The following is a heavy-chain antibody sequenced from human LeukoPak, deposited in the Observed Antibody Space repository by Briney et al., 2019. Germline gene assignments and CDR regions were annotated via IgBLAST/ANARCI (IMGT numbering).Heavy chain of an antibody. CDR1: GYTFTSYY. CDR2: INPSGGST. J-gene: IGHJ4*02. D-gene: IGHD3-22*01. CDR3: VREGDYYDSSGYSPPFDY. V-gene: IGHV1-46*01. Sequence: ASVKVSCKASGYTFTSYYMHWVRQAPGQGLEWMGIINPSGGSTSYAQKFQGRVTMTRDMSTSTVYMELSSLRSEDTAVYYCVREGDYYDSSGYSPPFDYWGQGTLVTVSS.